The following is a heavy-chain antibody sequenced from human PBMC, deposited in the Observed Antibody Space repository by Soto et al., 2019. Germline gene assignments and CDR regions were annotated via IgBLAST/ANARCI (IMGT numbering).Heavy chain of an antibody. CDR3: TTAPFSFITLPGTSFLIGMDV. CDR1: GFTLTKAW. V-gene: IGHV3-15*01. Sequence: PGGSLRLSCAASGFTLTKAWMSWVRQAPGKGLEWVGHIKSNADGGATDYAAPVKGRFTVSRDDSRNTLYPQLNGLKTEDTAVYYCTTAPFSFITLPGTSFLIGMDVWGQGTTVTVSS. CDR2: IKSNADGGAT. D-gene: IGHD3-10*01. J-gene: IGHJ6*02.